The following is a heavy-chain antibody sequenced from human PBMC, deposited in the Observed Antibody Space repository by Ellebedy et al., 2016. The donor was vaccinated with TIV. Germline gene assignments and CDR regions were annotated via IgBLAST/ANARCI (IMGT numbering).Heavy chain of an antibody. CDR3: ATARNYDSSGYYRFDY. CDR2: INPNGGAT. J-gene: IGHJ4*02. CDR1: GYTFTRPW. V-gene: IGHV1-46*01. Sequence: AASVKVSCKASGYTFTRPWMHWVRRAPGQGLEWMGIINPNGGATTYAQKFQGRVTMTEDTSTDTAYMELSSLRSEDTAVYYCATARNYDSSGYYRFDYWGQGTRVTVSS. D-gene: IGHD3-22*01.